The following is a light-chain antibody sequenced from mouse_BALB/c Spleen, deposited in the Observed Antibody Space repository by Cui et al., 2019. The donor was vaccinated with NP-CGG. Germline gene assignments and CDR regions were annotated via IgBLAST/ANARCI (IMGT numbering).Light chain of an antibody. CDR1: TGAVTTSNY. V-gene: IGLV1*01. CDR3: ALWCSNHWV. CDR2: GTN. J-gene: IGLJ1*01. Sequence: QAVVTQESALTTSPGETVTLTCRSSTGAVTTSNYANWVQEKPDHLFTGLIGGTNNRAPGVAARFSGSLIGDKAALTITGAQTEDEAIYFCALWCSNHWVFGGGTKLTVL.